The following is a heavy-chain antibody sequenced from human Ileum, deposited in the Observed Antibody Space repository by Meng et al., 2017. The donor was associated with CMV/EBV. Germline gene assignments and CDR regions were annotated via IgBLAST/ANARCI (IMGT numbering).Heavy chain of an antibody. V-gene: IGHV3-15*01. D-gene: IGHD2-2*01. CDR3: TTGLPAYCSSTSCWS. J-gene: IGHJ4*02. Sequence: GESLKISCAASGFTFSNAWMSWVRQAPGKGLEWVGRIKSKTDGGTTDYAAPVKGRFTISRDDSKNTLYLQMNSLKTEDTAVYYCTTGLPAYCSSTSCWSWGQGTLVTVSS. CDR2: IKSKTDGGTT. CDR1: GFTFSNAW.